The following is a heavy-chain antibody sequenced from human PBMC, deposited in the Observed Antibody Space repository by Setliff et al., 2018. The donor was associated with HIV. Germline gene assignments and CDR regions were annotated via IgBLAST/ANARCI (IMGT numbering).Heavy chain of an antibody. J-gene: IGHJ3*02. D-gene: IGHD1-26*01. CDR3: ARASGGNSVENGFDI. V-gene: IGHV1-18*01. CDR1: DHTFTNYG. CDR2: ISNYNGNT. Sequence: ASVKVSCKTSDHTFTNYGIYWVRQAPGQGLEWMGWISNYNGNTNYAQKFHGRVTMTTDTSTRTAYMEMRGLTYDDTAVYYCARASGGNSVENGFDIWGQGTTVTVSS.